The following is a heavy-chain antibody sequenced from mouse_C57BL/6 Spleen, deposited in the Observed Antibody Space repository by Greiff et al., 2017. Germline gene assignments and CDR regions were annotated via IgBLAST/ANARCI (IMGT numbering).Heavy chain of an antibody. CDR2: IYPGDGDT. CDR1: GYAFSSSW. D-gene: IGHD4-1*01. Sequence: VHLVESGPELVKPGASVKISCKASGYAFSSSWMNWVKQRPGKGLEWIGRIYPGDGDTNYNGKFKGKATLTADKSSSTAYMQLSSLTSEDSAVYFCARGAGTFYAMDYWGQGTSVTVSS. CDR3: ARGAGTFYAMDY. J-gene: IGHJ4*01. V-gene: IGHV1-82*01.